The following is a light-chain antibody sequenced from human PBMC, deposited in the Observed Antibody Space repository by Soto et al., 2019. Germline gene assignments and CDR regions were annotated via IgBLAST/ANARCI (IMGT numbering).Light chain of an antibody. CDR1: DSNIGAGYG. Sequence: QYVLTQPPSVSGAPGQRVTISCTGSDSNIGAGYGVNWYQQFPGTAPKLLIYDNDNRPSGVPDRFSASKSGTSASLAITGLQAEDEADYYCQSYDIMLRGVLGGGTKLTGL. V-gene: IGLV1-40*01. J-gene: IGLJ3*02. CDR3: QSYDIMLRGV. CDR2: DND.